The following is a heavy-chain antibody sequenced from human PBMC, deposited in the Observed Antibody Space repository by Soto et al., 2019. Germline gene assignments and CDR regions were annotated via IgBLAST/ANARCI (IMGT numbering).Heavy chain of an antibody. CDR3: ATRPNYYVSGVYYFDY. V-gene: IGHV1-24*01. D-gene: IGHD3-10*01. CDR1: GHTLTEFS. Sequence: ASVKVSCKVSGHTLTEFSMHWVRQAPGKGLEWMGGFDPEDGVTIYAHKFQGRVTMTEDTSTDTAYIELSSLRSEDTAVYYCATRPNYYVSGVYYFDYWGQGTLVTVSS. J-gene: IGHJ4*02. CDR2: FDPEDGVT.